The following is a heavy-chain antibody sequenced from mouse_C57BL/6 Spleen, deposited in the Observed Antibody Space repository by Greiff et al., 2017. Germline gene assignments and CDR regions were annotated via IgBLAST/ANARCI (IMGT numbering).Heavy chain of an antibody. CDR2: IYPRSGNT. CDR3: APYYDYDGYAMDY. CDR1: GYTFTSYG. Sequence: QVQLLQSGAELARPEASVKLSCKASGYTFTSYGISWVKQRTGQGLEWIGEIYPRSGNTYYNEKFKGKATLTADKSSSTAYMELRSLTSEDSAVYFCAPYYDYDGYAMDYWGQGTSVTVSS. D-gene: IGHD2-4*01. J-gene: IGHJ4*01. V-gene: IGHV1-81*01.